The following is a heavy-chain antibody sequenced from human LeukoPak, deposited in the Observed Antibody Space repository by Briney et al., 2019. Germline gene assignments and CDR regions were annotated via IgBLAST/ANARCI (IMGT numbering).Heavy chain of an antibody. CDR3: ARDQTTVGLDF. D-gene: IGHD4-23*01. J-gene: IGHJ4*02. Sequence: GGSLRLSCGASGFTFSSHWMSWVRKVPGKGLEWVANIKQDGSEKYYVDSVEGRFTISRDNAKNSLYLQMNSLRAEDTAVYFCARDQTTVGLDFWGQGTLVSVSS. V-gene: IGHV3-7*03. CDR2: IKQDGSEK. CDR1: GFTFSSHW.